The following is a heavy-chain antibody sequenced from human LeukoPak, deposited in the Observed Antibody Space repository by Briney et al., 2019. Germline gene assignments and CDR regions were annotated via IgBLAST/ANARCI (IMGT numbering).Heavy chain of an antibody. CDR1: GFTFSDYY. V-gene: IGHV3-11*06. CDR2: ICSSSSYT. CDR3: AKLGIGEHEISGYFYETQSSGVDV. Sequence: PGGSLRLSCAASGFTFSDYYMSWIRPAAGKGLEWVSYICSSSSYTNYADSVKGRFTISRDNAKNSLYLQMNSLRAEGTAVYYCAKLGIGEHEISGYFYETQSSGVDVWGQGTMVIVSS. D-gene: IGHD3-22*01. J-gene: IGHJ3*01.